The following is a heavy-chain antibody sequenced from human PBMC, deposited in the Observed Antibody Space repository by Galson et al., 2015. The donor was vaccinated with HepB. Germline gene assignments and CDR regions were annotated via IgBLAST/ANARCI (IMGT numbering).Heavy chain of an antibody. D-gene: IGHD2-2*01. J-gene: IGHJ4*02. CDR1: GGTFSSYA. CDR2: IIPIFGTA. Sequence: SVKVSCKASGGTFSSYAISWVRQAPGQGLEWMGGIIPIFGTANYAQKFQGRVTITADESTSTAYMELSSLRSEDTAVYYCALSSTNHHGFDYWGQGTLVTVSS. CDR3: ALSSTNHHGFDY. V-gene: IGHV1-69*13.